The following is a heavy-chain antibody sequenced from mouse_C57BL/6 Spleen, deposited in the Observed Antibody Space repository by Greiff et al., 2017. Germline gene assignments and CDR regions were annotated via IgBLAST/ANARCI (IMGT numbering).Heavy chain of an antibody. V-gene: IGHV5-6*01. Sequence: EVQGVESGGDLVKPGGSLKLSCAASGFTFSSYGMSWVRQTPDKRLEWVATISSGGSYTYYPDSVKGRFTISRDNAKNTLYLQMSSLKSEDTAMYYCARPPYDYDKGNYFDYWGQGTTLTVSS. CDR1: GFTFSSYG. D-gene: IGHD2-4*01. CDR3: ARPPYDYDKGNYFDY. CDR2: ISSGGSYT. J-gene: IGHJ2*01.